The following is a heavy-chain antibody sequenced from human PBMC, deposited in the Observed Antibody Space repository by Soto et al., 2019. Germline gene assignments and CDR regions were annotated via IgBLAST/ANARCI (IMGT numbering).Heavy chain of an antibody. CDR1: GFTFSSHA. CDR3: TKDPFTRSSCYFDF. CDR2: ISGSDAGT. V-gene: IGHV3-23*01. J-gene: IGHJ4*02. Sequence: GGALRLSCEASGFTFSSHAMGWVRQATGKGLEWVSAISGSDAGTFDADSVRGRFTISRDNSKNTLYLHMTSLRVEDTVIYYCTKDPFTRSSCYFDFWGQGSLVTVSS. D-gene: IGHD6-13*01.